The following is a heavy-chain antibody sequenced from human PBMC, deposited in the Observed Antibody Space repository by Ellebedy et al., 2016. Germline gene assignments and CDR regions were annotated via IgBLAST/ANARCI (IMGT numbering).Heavy chain of an antibody. J-gene: IGHJ4*02. Sequence: GESLKISCAASGFTFNTYAMDWVRQAPGKGLEWVALISYDGSNEFYADSVKGRFTISRDNSNNIVYLQMNSLRADDTAVYYCARDNYGDYLYDFWGPGTLVTVSS. D-gene: IGHD4-17*01. CDR3: ARDNYGDYLYDF. CDR2: ISYDGSNE. CDR1: GFTFNTYA. V-gene: IGHV3-30*04.